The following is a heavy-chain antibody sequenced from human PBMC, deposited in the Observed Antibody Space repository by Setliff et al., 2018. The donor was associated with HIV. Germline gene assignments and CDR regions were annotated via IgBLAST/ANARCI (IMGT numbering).Heavy chain of an antibody. CDR3: AITIVGVTTEMY. D-gene: IGHD2-21*02. J-gene: IGHJ4*02. Sequence: KTSETLSLTCTVSGGSITRTPYYGGWIRQPPGKGLEWIGSIHHSGTAYDNPSLKSRVTISVDPSKNQILLRLSSVTAADTAVYYCAITIVGVTTEMYWGQGTLVTVSS. CDR2: IHHSGTA. V-gene: IGHV4-39*01. CDR1: GGSITRTPYY.